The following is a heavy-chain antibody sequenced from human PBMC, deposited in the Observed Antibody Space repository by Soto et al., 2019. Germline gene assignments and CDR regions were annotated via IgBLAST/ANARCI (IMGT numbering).Heavy chain of an antibody. CDR1: GYTFTSYG. J-gene: IGHJ6*02. CDR2: ISTYNGNT. Sequence: QVQLVQSGAEVKKPGASVKVSCKASGYTFTSYGFSWVRQAPGQGLEWMGWISTYNGNTNYAQKLQVRVTMNTDRPTSTAYMELRSLRSADTAVYYCARSGSGAAYYYHGLDVWGQGTTVTVSS. V-gene: IGHV1-18*04. CDR3: ARSGSGAAYYYHGLDV. D-gene: IGHD6-25*01.